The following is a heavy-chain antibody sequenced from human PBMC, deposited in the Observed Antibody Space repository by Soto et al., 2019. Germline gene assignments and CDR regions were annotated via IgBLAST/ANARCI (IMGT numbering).Heavy chain of an antibody. J-gene: IGHJ3*02. CDR1: GFTFSRYY. CDR3: ARDYNYFLTGHFDALDI. D-gene: IGHD3-9*01. CDR2: IKQDGSET. V-gene: IGHV3-7*01. Sequence: EEQLVESGGRLVQPGGSLRLSCEASGFTFSRYYMTWVRQPPEKGLEWLATIKQDGSETFAVDSVRGRFTISRDNAKNSLFLEMTSLRVEDTAVYYCARDYNYFLTGHFDALDIWGHGTRVTVSS.